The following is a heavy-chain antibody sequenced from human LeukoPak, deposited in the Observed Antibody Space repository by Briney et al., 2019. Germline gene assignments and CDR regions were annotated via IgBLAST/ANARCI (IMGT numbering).Heavy chain of an antibody. D-gene: IGHD5-24*01. CDR3: ARVVEMATITRTNWFGP. V-gene: IGHV4-59*08. Sequence: SETLSLTCTVSGGSISSYYWSWIRQPPGKGLEWIGYIYYSGSTNYNPSLKSRVTISVDTSKNQFSLKLSSVTAADTAVYYCARVVEMATITRTNWFGPWGQGTLVTVSS. CDR2: IYYSGST. J-gene: IGHJ5*02. CDR1: GGSISSYY.